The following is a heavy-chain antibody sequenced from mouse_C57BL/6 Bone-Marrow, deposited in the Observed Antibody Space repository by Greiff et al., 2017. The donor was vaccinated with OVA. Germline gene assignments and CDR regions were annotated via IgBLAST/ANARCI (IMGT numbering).Heavy chain of an antibody. Sequence: QVQLQQSGAELVKPGASVKISCKASGYAFSSYWMNWVKQRPGKGLEWIGQIYPGDGDTNYNGKFKGKATLTADKSSSTAYMQLSSLTSEDSAVYFCARSYMVTTYYFDYWGQGTTLTVSS. CDR3: ARSYMVTTYYFDY. CDR2: IYPGDGDT. V-gene: IGHV1-80*01. CDR1: GYAFSSYW. J-gene: IGHJ2*01. D-gene: IGHD2-2*01.